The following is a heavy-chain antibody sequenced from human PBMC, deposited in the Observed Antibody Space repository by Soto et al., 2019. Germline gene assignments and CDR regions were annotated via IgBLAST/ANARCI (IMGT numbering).Heavy chain of an antibody. CDR2: IIPILGIA. CDR1: GGTFSSYT. D-gene: IGHD3-16*01. Sequence: QVQLVQSGAEVKKPGSSVKVSCKASGGTFSSYTISWVRQAPGQGLEWMGRIIPILGIANYAQKFQGRVTITADKSTSTAYIGLSSLRSEDTAVYYCARGGGENYYYYMDVWGKGTTVTVSS. V-gene: IGHV1-69*02. CDR3: ARGGGENYYYYMDV. J-gene: IGHJ6*03.